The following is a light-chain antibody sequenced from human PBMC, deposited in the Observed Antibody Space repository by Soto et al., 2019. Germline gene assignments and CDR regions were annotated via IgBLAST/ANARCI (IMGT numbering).Light chain of an antibody. J-gene: IGKJ3*01. CDR3: QQANSFPFT. CDR1: LHISYL. Sequence: DIQMTQSPSSVSASVGDRVTITCRASLHISYLLAWYQQKAGRAPKLLIYAASTLEGGVPSRFSGSGSGTHFTLTISSLQPEDFATYYCQQANSFPFTFGPGTKVDMK. V-gene: IGKV1-12*01. CDR2: AAS.